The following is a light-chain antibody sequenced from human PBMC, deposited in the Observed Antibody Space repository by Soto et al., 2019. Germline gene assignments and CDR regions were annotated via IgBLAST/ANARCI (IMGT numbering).Light chain of an antibody. CDR1: QSVSSN. Sequence: IVMTQSPATLSVSPGERATLSCRASQSVSSNLAWYQQKPGQAPRLLIYGASTRATGIPARFNGSGSGTEFTLAISRLEPEDFAVYYCQQYGSSGTFGQGTKVDIK. J-gene: IGKJ1*01. CDR3: QQYGSSGT. V-gene: IGKV3-15*01. CDR2: GAS.